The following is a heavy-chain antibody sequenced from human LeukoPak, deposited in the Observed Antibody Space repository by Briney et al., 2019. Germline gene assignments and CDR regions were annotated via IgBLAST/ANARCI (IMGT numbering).Heavy chain of an antibody. CDR2: LSDSGGNT. D-gene: IGHD3-22*01. V-gene: IGHV3-23*01. CDR3: AKGATRSTMIIVVPPFDY. J-gene: IGHJ4*02. Sequence: GGCLRLSRAASGFTFSSHAMSWVPQAPGKGLEWGSALSDSGGNTYYADSAKGRFTISRDNSKNTLYLQMNSLRAEDTAVYYCAKGATRSTMIIVVPPFDYWGQGTLVTVSS. CDR1: GFTFSSHA.